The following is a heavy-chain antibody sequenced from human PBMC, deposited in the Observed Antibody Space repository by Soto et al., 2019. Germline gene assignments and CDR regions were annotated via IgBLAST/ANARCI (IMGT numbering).Heavy chain of an antibody. CDR1: GYTFTSYG. CDR2: ISAYNGNT. V-gene: IGHV1-18*01. Sequence: VASVKVSCKASGYTFTSYGISWVRQAPGQGLEWMGWISAYNGNTNYAQKLQGRVTMTTDTSTSTAYMELRSLRSDDTAVYYCAIEYYYDSSGYSFDPRAQGTLVTGSS. D-gene: IGHD3-22*01. J-gene: IGHJ5*02. CDR3: AIEYYYDSSGYSFDP.